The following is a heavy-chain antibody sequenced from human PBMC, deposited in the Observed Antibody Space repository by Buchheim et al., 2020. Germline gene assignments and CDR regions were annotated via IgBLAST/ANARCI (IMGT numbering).Heavy chain of an antibody. D-gene: IGHD2-21*02. CDR1: GGSFSNFY. CDR2: IKDSGTP. Sequence: QVQLQQWGAGLLKPSMTLSLSCGVSGGSFSNFYWSWIRQSPGKGLEWIGEIKDSGTPDYNPSLKSRVTISLDTSNNQFSLKLMSVTAADTAVYYCARGDFGLTAMVYYGLDVWGQGTT. V-gene: IGHV4-34*02. J-gene: IGHJ6*02. CDR3: ARGDFGLTAMVYYGLDV.